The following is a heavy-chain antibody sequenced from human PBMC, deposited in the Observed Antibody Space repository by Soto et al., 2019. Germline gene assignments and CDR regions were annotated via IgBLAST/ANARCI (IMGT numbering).Heavy chain of an antibody. V-gene: IGHV1-69*08. CDR1: GGTFSSYT. CDR2: IIPILGIA. CDR3: AGDSGYDCRPEHFDL. J-gene: IGHJ2*01. D-gene: IGHD5-12*01. Sequence: QVQLVQSGAEVKKPGSSVKVSCKASGGTFSSYTISWVRQAPGQGLEWMGRIIPILGIANYAQKFQGRDTITADKSTSTAYMELSSLRSEDTAVYYCAGDSGYDCRPEHFDLWGRGTLVTVSS.